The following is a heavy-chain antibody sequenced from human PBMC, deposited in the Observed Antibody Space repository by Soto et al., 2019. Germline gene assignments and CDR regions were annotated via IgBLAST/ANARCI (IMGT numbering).Heavy chain of an antibody. CDR2: IWYDGSNK. J-gene: IGHJ3*02. CDR3: ARDHDAFDI. V-gene: IGHV3-33*01. Sequence: QVQLVESGGGVVQPGRSLRLSCAASGFTFSSYGMHWVRQAPGKGLEWVAVIWYDGSNKYYADSVKGGFTISRDNSKNTLYLQLNSLRAEDTAVYYCARDHDAFDIWGQGTMVTVSS. CDR1: GFTFSSYG.